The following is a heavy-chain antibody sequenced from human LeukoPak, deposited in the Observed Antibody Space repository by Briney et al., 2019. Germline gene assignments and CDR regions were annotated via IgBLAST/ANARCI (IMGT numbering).Heavy chain of an antibody. J-gene: IGHJ6*02. V-gene: IGHV1-18*01. Sequence: GASVKVSCKASGYTFTSYGISWVRQAPGQGLEWMGWISAYNGNTNYAQKLQGRVTTTTDTSTSTAYMELRSLRSDDTAVYYCARNHYYDILTGSVTYGMDVWGQGTTVTVSS. CDR3: ARNHYYDILTGSVTYGMDV. D-gene: IGHD3-9*01. CDR1: GYTFTSYG. CDR2: ISAYNGNT.